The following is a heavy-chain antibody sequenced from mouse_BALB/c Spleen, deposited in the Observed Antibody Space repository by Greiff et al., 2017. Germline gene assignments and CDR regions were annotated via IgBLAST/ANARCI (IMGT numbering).Heavy chain of an antibody. CDR3: TRDDYGGAY. D-gene: IGHD2-4*01. V-gene: IGHV6-6*02. CDR2: ISFNSNNYAT. Sequence: EVKVEESGGGLVQPGGSMKLSCAASGFTFSNYWMNWVRQSPEKGLEWVAEISFNSNNYATHYAVSVKGRFTISRDDNKSCVYLRMNNLRAEDTGFYYCTRDDYGGAYWGQGTLVTVSA. J-gene: IGHJ3*01. CDR1: GFTFSNYW.